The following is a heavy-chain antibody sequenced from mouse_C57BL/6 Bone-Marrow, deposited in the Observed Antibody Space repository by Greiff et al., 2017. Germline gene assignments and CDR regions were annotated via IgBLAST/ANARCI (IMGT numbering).Heavy chain of an antibody. CDR2: ISSGGSYT. CDR3: ARQGDYDADAMDY. D-gene: IGHD2-4*01. V-gene: IGHV5-6*01. Sequence: EVKLMESGGDLVKPGGSLKLSCAASGFTFSSYGMSWVRQTPDKRLEWVATISSGGSYTYYPDSVKGRFTISRDNAKNTLYLQLSSLQSEDTDMYYCARQGDYDADAMDYWGQGTSVTVSS. J-gene: IGHJ4*01. CDR1: GFTFSSYG.